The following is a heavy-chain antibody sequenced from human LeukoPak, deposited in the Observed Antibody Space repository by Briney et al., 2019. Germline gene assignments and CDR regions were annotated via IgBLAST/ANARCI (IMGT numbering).Heavy chain of an antibody. D-gene: IGHD1-26*01. J-gene: IGHJ4*02. V-gene: IGHV4-34*01. CDR2: INYSGST. CDR3: ASSLIVGAPIDY. CDR1: GGSFSGYY. Sequence: SETLSLTCAVYGGSFSGYYWSWIRQPPGKGLEWIGEINYSGSTNYNPSLKSRVTISVDTSKNQFSLKLSSVTAADTAVYYCASSLIVGAPIDYWGQGTLVTVSS.